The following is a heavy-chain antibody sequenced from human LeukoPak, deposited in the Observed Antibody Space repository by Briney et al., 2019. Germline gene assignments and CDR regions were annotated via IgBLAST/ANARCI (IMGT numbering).Heavy chain of an antibody. J-gene: IGHJ4*02. D-gene: IGHD6-19*01. V-gene: IGHV3-30*18. CDR2: ISYDGSNK. CDR3: AKSSGWSGFDY. Sequence: GGSLRLSCAASGFTFSSYGMHWVRQAPGKGLEWVAVISYDGSNKYYVDSVKGRFTISRDNSKNTLYLQMNSLRAEDTAVYYCAKSSGWSGFDYWGQGTLVTVSS. CDR1: GFTFSSYG.